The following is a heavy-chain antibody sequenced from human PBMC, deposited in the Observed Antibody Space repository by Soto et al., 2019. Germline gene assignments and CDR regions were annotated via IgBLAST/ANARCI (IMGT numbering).Heavy chain of an antibody. CDR3: AKSRERYSSGWFDY. D-gene: IGHD6-19*01. V-gene: IGHV3-11*06. Sequence: QVQLVESGGGLVKPGGSLRLSCAASGFTFSDYYMSWIRQAPGKGLEWVSYISSSSSYTNYADSVKGRFTISRDNAKNSLYLQMNSLRAEDTAVYYCAKSRERYSSGWFDYWGQGTLVTVSS. CDR1: GFTFSDYY. J-gene: IGHJ4*02. CDR2: ISSSSSYT.